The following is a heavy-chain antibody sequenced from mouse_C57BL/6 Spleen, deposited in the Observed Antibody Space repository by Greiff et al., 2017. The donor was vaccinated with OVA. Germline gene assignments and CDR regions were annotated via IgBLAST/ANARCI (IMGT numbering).Heavy chain of an antibody. V-gene: IGHV1-50*01. D-gene: IGHD1-1*01. CDR1: GYTFTSYW. Sequence: VQLQQPGAELVKPGASVKLSCKASGYTFTSYWMQWVKQRTGQGLEWIGEIDPSDSYTNYHQKFKGKATLTVDTSSSTSYMQLSSLTSEDSAVYYCARRYGSSYDARDYWGQGTSVTVSS. CDR2: IDPSDSYT. CDR3: ARRYGSSYDARDY. J-gene: IGHJ4*01.